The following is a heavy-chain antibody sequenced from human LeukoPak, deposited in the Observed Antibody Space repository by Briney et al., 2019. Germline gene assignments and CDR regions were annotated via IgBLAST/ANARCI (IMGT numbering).Heavy chain of an antibody. CDR3: ARGAQLTDY. CDR1: GFTFYTYG. Sequence: GGSLRLSCAASGFTFYTYGMHWVRQAPGKGLEYVSGIGPDGGTTYNANSVKGRFTISRDNSKYMLYLQMGSLTADDMAVYYCARGAQLTDYWGQGTLVTVSS. CDR2: IGPDGGTT. J-gene: IGHJ4*02. D-gene: IGHD6-13*01. V-gene: IGHV3-64*01.